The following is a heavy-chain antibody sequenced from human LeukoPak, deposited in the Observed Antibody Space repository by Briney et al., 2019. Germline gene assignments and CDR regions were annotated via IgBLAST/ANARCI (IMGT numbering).Heavy chain of an antibody. CDR3: ARHGDGSGWRSVDFDY. Sequence: PSETLSLTCSVSGGSISSYYWSWIRQPPGKGLEWIGYIFYSGSTNYNPSLKSRVTISLDTSKNQFSLKLSSVTAADTAVYYCARHGDGSGWRSVDFDYWGQGTLVTVSS. D-gene: IGHD6-19*01. J-gene: IGHJ4*02. V-gene: IGHV4-59*08. CDR2: IFYSGST. CDR1: GGSISSYY.